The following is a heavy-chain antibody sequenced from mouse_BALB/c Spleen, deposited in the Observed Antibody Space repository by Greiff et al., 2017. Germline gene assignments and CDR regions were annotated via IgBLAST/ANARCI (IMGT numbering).Heavy chain of an antibody. CDR3: ARGGDYDGFAY. Sequence: QVQLQQPGAELVKPGTSVKLSCKASGYNFTSYWINWVKLRPGQGLEWIGDIYPGSGSTNYNEKFKSKATLTVDTSSSTAYMQLSSLASEDSALYYCARGGDYDGFAYWGQGTLVTVSA. CDR1: GYNFTSYW. D-gene: IGHD2-4*01. CDR2: IYPGSGST. V-gene: IGHV1-55*01. J-gene: IGHJ3*01.